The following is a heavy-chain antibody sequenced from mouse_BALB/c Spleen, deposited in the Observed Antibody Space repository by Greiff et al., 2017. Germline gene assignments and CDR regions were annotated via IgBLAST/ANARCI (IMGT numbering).Heavy chain of an antibody. J-gene: IGHJ2*01. Sequence: VQLQQSGPELVKPGALVKISCKASGYTFTSYDINWVKQRPGQGLEWIGWIYPGDSSTKNNEKFTGKATLTADKSTSTDFMQHSRLTSDNSAVYFGTREGGEGFDYWGQGTTLTVSS. CDR1: GYTFTSYD. V-gene: IGHV1S56*01. CDR2: IYPGDSST. CDR3: TREGGEGFDY.